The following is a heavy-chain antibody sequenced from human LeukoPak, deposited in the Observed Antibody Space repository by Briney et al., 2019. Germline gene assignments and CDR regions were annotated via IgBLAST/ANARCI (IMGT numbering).Heavy chain of an antibody. J-gene: IGHJ4*02. CDR2: IYYSGST. Sequence: TSETLSLTCTVSGGSISSSSYYWGWIRQPPGKGLEWIGSIYYSGSTYYNPSLKSRVTISVDTSKNQFSLKLSSVTAADTAVYYCARRRILRIQLWSYYFDYWGQGTLVTVSS. CDR1: GGSISSSSYY. V-gene: IGHV4-39*01. D-gene: IGHD5-18*01. CDR3: ARRRILRIQLWSYYFDY.